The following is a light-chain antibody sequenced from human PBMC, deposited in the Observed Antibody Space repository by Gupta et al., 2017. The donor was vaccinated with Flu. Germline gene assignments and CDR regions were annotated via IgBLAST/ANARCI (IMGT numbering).Light chain of an antibody. V-gene: IGKV3-15*01. J-gene: IGKJ1*01. CDR3: QQNNNWRRT. CDR2: GAS. Sequence: ELVMTQSPATLPVSPGERATLPCRATQRVSSNLAWYQQKPGQAPRLLIYGASTRATGIPARFSGSGCGTEFTLTISSLHSEDFAVYYCQQNNNWRRTFGQGTKVEIK. CDR1: QRVSSN.